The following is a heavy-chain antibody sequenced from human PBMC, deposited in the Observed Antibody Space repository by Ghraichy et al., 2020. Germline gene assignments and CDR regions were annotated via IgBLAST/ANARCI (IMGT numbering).Heavy chain of an antibody. J-gene: IGHJ4*02. V-gene: IGHV3-21*04. D-gene: IGHD3-22*01. Sequence: GSLNISCAASGFNFSSYTMNWVRQAPGKGLEWVSSITRVSTYKYYADSVKGRFTISRDNAKNSLFLHLSGLSADDTAVYYCARDSATDDEISGKDLFLWGQGSLVSVSA. CDR1: GFNFSSYT. CDR2: ITRVSTYK. CDR3: ARDSATDDEISGKDLFL.